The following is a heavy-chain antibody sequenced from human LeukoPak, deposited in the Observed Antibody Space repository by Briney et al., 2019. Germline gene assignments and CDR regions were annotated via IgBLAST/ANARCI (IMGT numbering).Heavy chain of an antibody. Sequence: GESLKISCKGSGYSFTSYWIGWVRQMPGKGLEWMGIIYPGDSDTRYSPSFQGQVTISVDKSISTAYLQWRSLEASDTAMYYCARHGWGARYYYYMDVWGNGTTVTVSS. J-gene: IGHJ6*03. CDR1: GYSFTSYW. V-gene: IGHV5-51*01. CDR3: ARHGWGARYYYYMDV. D-gene: IGHD6-19*01. CDR2: IYPGDSDT.